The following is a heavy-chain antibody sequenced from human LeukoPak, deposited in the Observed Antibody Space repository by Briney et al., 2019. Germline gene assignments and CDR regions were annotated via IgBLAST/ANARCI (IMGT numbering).Heavy chain of an antibody. CDR2: IKQDGSEE. V-gene: IGHV3-7*01. Sequence: GGSLRLSCAASGFTFTTYWMTWVRQAPGKGLEWVANIKQDGSEEYYVDSVKGRFTISRDNTKNSLFPLMHSLRAEDTAVYYCAGNFYLREDAFDIWGHGTMVTVSS. J-gene: IGHJ3*02. CDR3: AGNFYLREDAFDI. D-gene: IGHD3-3*01. CDR1: GFTFTTYW.